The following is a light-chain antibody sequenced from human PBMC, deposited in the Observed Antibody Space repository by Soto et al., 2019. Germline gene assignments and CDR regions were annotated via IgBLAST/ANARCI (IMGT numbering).Light chain of an antibody. V-gene: IGKV1-39*01. CDR3: QQRYWSRYT. J-gene: IGKJ2*01. CDR1: QTIDNY. CDR2: AAS. Sequence: DVQMTQSPSSLSASLGDRVTITCRASQTIDNYVNWYQQKPGKAPKVLIYAASSLHSGVPSRFSGSRSGTDFTPTITSLQIDDFASYSCQQRYWSRYTFAMGTK.